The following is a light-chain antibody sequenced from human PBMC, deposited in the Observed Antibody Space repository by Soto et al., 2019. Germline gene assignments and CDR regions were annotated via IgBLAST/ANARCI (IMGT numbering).Light chain of an antibody. Sequence: QSALTQPASVSGSPGQSITISCTGSSSDVGGYHYVSWYQQYPGVAPKLVISEVSNRPSGVSNRFSGSKSGNTASLTISGLQAEDEADYYCCSYTSSTTPLFGGGTKVTAL. V-gene: IGLV2-14*01. J-gene: IGLJ2*01. CDR1: SSDVGGYHY. CDR3: CSYTSSTTPL. CDR2: EVS.